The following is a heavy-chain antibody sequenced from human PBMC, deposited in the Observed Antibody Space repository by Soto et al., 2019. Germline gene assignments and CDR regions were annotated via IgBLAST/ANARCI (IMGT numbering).Heavy chain of an antibody. CDR3: ARGGFAARKVRWFDP. J-gene: IGHJ5*02. CDR2: IHYSGST. D-gene: IGHD6-6*01. Sequence: PSETLSLTCTVSGDSISSYYWGWIRQPPGKGLEWIGYIHYSGSTNYNPSLKSRVTISVDTPKNQFSLKVNSMTAADTAVYYCARGGFAARKVRWFDPWGQGPLITVST. CDR1: GDSISSYY. V-gene: IGHV4-59*01.